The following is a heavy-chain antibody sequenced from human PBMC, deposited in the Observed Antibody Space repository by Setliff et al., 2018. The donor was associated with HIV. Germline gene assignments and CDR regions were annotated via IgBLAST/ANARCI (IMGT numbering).Heavy chain of an antibody. CDR2: IYTSRGT. CDR3: ARSPSYRSSWEYYFDY. J-gene: IGHJ4*02. D-gene: IGHD6-13*01. V-gene: IGHV4-4*09. CDR1: GGSISGYH. Sequence: SETLSLTCTVSGGSISGYHWNWLRQTPGKGLEWIGYIYTSRGTNYNLSLRTRVIISVDTSNQFSLKLSSVTAADAAVYYCARSPSYRSSWEYYFDYWGQGILVTVSS.